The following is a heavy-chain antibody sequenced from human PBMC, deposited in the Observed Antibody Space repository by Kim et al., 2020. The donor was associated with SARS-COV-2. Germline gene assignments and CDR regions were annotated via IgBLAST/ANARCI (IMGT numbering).Heavy chain of an antibody. V-gene: IGHV4-38-2*02. D-gene: IGHD2-21*01. J-gene: IGHJ4*02. CDR2: IFYSGST. CDR1: GYSISSGYY. Sequence: SETLSLTCTVSGYSISSGYYWCWIRQPPGKGLEWIGSIFYSGSTYYNPSLKSRVTISLDTSKNHYSLGLSFVTAADTAVYYCARGDVVIEGDISHFDYWGQGTLVTVSS. CDR3: ARGDVVIEGDISHFDY.